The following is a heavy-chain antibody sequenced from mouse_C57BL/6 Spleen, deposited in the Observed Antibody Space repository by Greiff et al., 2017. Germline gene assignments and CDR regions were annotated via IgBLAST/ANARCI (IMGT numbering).Heavy chain of an antibody. CDR1: GFTFSDYG. CDR3: ARRGNYDFYAMDY. CDR2: ISSGSSTF. D-gene: IGHD1-1*01. V-gene: IGHV5-17*01. Sequence: EVQLVESGGGLVKPGGSLKLSCAASGFTFSDYGMHWVRQAPVKGLGWVAYISSGSSTFYYADTVKGRFTISSDNAKNTLFLQMTSLRSEDTAMYYCARRGNYDFYAMDYWGQGTSVTVSS. J-gene: IGHJ4*01.